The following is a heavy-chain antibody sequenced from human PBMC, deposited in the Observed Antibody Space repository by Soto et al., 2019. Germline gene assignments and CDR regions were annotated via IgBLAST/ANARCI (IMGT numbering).Heavy chain of an antibody. CDR1: GFTFSDYY. D-gene: IGHD1-26*01. J-gene: IGHJ6*02. CDR2: ISSSGSTI. Sequence: PGGSLRLSCAASGFTFSDYYMSWIRQAPGKGLEWVSYISSSGSTIYYADSVKGRFTISRDNAKNSLYLQMNSLRAEDTAVYYCARDMSGGTYNYYYGMDVWGQGTTVTVSS. V-gene: IGHV3-11*01. CDR3: ARDMSGGTYNYYYGMDV.